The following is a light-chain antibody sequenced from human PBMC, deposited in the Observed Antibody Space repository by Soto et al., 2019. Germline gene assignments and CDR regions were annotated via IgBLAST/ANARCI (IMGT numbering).Light chain of an antibody. J-gene: IGKJ4*01. CDR3: QKYNSAPLT. V-gene: IGKV1-5*01. CDR2: DVS. Sequence: DIQMTQSPSTLSASVGERVTITCRASQSVSNWLAWYQQKPGKAPKLLIYDVSSLESGVPSRFSGSGSGTEFILTISSLQPDDFAAYYCQKYNSAPLTFGGGTKVEIK. CDR1: QSVSNW.